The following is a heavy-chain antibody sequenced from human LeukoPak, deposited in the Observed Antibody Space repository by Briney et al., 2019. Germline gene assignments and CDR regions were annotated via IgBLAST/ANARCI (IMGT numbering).Heavy chain of an antibody. Sequence: GGSLRLSCAASGFTFSRYSMNWVRQAPGKGLEWVSYISSSGSTIYYADSVKGRFTISRDNAKNSLYLQMNSLRTEDTAVYYCARDSLRTALYYMDVWGKGTTVTVSS. CDR3: ARDSLRTALYYMDV. CDR1: GFTFSRYS. V-gene: IGHV3-48*04. CDR2: ISSSGSTI. J-gene: IGHJ6*03.